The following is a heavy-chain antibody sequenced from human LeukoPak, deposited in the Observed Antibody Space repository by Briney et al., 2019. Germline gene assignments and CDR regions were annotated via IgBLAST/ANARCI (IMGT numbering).Heavy chain of an antibody. D-gene: IGHD5-12*01. J-gene: IGHJ4*02. V-gene: IGHV1-24*01. CDR2: FDPEDGET. Sequence: ASVKVSCKASGHTLTELSMHWVRQAPGKGLEWMGGFDPEDGETIYAQKFQGRVTMTEDTSTDTAYMELSSLRSEDTAVYYCATLGNIVATIPFVDYWGQGTLVTVSS. CDR1: GHTLTELS. CDR3: ATLGNIVATIPFVDY.